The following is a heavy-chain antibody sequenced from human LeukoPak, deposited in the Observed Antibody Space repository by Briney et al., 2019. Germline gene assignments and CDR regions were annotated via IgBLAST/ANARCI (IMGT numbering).Heavy chain of an antibody. CDR3: ARSRSGYSYEHGAFEI. D-gene: IGHD5-18*01. J-gene: IGHJ3*02. Sequence: PSETLSLTCTVSGDSISNYYWSWIRQPPGKGLEWIAYIDYRGSTTYNPSLRRRITISVDTSRNQFALKLTSVTAADTAVYYCARSRSGYSYEHGAFEIWGQGTMVTVSS. CDR1: GDSISNYY. V-gene: IGHV4-59*01. CDR2: IDYRGST.